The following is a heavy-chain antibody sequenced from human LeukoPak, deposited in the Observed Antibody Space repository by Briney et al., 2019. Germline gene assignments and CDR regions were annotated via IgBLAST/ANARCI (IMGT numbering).Heavy chain of an antibody. V-gene: IGHV3-48*02. Sequence: GGSLTLSCPASGFTFSTYSLNWVRQAPGKGPAWVSYISSGSSSIYYADSVKGRFTISRDNAKNSLYLQINSLRDEDTAVYYCARDGLRGIAFDIWGQGTMVTVSS. CDR2: ISSGSSSI. CDR3: ARDGLRGIAFDI. CDR1: GFTFSTYS. J-gene: IGHJ3*02. D-gene: IGHD4-17*01.